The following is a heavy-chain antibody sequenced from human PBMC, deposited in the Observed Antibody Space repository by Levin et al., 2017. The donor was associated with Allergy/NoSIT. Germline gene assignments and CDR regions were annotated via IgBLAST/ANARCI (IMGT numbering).Heavy chain of an antibody. V-gene: IGHV4-34*01. Sequence: SCAVYGGSLRGYYWSWIRQPPGKGLEWIGEINHSGSTNYNPSLKSRVTMSLDTSNNQFSLKLNSVTAADMAVYYCAREVTVTTVVTSPFDYWGQGTLVTVS. J-gene: IGHJ4*02. CDR2: INHSGST. CDR1: GGSLRGYY. D-gene: IGHD4-23*01. CDR3: AREVTVTTVVTSPFDY.